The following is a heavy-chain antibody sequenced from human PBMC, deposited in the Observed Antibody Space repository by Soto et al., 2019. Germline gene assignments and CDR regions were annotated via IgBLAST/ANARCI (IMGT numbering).Heavy chain of an antibody. CDR1: GGSISSYY. J-gene: IGHJ4*02. CDR3: ARAWVRT. D-gene: IGHD3-16*01. CDR2: IYYSGST. Sequence: SETLSLTCTVSGGSISSYYWSWIRQPPGKGLEWIGYIYYSGSTYYNPSLKSRVTISVDTSKNQFSLKLSSVTAADTAVYYCARAWVRTWGQGTLVTVSS. V-gene: IGHV4-59*08.